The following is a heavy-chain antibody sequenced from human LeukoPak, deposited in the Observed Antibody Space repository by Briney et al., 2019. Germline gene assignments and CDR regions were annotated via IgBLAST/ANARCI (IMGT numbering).Heavy chain of an antibody. D-gene: IGHD3-22*01. V-gene: IGHV4-34*01. Sequence: SQTLSLTCAVYGGSFSGYYWSWIRQPPGKGLEWIGEINHSGSTNYNPSLKSRVTISVDTSKNQFSLKLSSVTAADTAVYYCARGPTYYYDSSGYSFFFQHWGQGTLVTVSS. CDR1: GGSFSGYY. CDR3: ARGPTYYYDSSGYSFFFQH. CDR2: INHSGST. J-gene: IGHJ1*01.